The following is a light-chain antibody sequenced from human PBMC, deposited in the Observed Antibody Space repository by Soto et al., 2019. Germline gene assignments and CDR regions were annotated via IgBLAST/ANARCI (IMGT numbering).Light chain of an antibody. CDR1: SSDVGGYNY. CDR2: EVS. V-gene: IGLV2-8*01. CDR3: SSYGGSSSWV. J-gene: IGLJ3*02. Sequence: QSALTQPPSASGSPGQSVTISCTGTSSDVGGYNYVSWYQQHPGKAPKLMIYEVSKRPSGVPDRFSGSKSGSTASLTVSGLQAEDEADYYCSSYGGSSSWVFGGGTKLTVL.